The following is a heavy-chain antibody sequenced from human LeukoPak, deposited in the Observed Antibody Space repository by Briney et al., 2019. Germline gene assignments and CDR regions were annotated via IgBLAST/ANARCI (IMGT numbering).Heavy chain of an antibody. CDR3: VKGKDYYMDV. J-gene: IGHJ6*03. CDR1: GFTFSSYS. Sequence: PGGSLRLSCAASGFTFSSYSMNWVRQAPGKGLEWVSSISSSSSYIYYADSVKGRFTISRDNSKNTLFLEMNSLRGEDSGVYYCVKGKDYYMDVWGKGTTVTISS. V-gene: IGHV3-21*01. CDR2: ISSSSSYI.